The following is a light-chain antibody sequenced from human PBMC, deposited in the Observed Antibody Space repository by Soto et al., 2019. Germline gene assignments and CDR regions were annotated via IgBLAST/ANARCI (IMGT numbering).Light chain of an antibody. J-gene: IGKJ2*01. Sequence: DIQMTQSPSTLSASVGDRVTITCRASQSISPWLAWYQQKRGKAPKILIYKASSLESGVPSRFSGSDSGTEFTLTISSLQPDDFATYYCQQYKTYSLTFGQGTKLEIK. CDR3: QQYKTYSLT. CDR2: KAS. CDR1: QSISPW. V-gene: IGKV1-5*03.